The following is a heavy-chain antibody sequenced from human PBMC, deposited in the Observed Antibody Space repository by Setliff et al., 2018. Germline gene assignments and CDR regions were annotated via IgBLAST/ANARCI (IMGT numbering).Heavy chain of an antibody. J-gene: IGHJ4*02. Sequence: KTSETLSLTCAVYGGSFSGYYWTWIRQPPGKGLEWIGEINHSGSTNYNPSLKSRVTISLEPSKNEFSLKLSSVTAADTAVYYCARVSIAARPWRYYFDYWGQGTLVTVSS. CDR2: INHSGST. V-gene: IGHV4-34*01. D-gene: IGHD6-6*01. CDR1: GGSFSGYY. CDR3: ARVSIAARPWRYYFDY.